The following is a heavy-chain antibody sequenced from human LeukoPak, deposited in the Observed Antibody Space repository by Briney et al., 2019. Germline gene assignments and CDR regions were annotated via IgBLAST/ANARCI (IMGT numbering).Heavy chain of an antibody. V-gene: IGHV3-23*01. Sequence: PGGSLRLPCAASGFTFSIYAMSWVRQAPGKGLQWVSSITSRGESTWYVDSVKGRFTITRDNSENTLYLKMHSLRAEDTAVYYCARDRPNYYGSDGHYYRRDGDYWGRGTLVSVSS. J-gene: IGHJ4*02. CDR2: ITSRGEST. CDR3: ARDRPNYYGSDGHYYRRDGDY. D-gene: IGHD3-22*01. CDR1: GFTFSIYA.